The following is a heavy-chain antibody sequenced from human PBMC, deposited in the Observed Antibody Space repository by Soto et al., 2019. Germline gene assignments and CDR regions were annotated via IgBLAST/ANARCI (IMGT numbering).Heavy chain of an antibody. Sequence: EVQLVESGGGLVKPGGSLRLSCAASGFTFSSYSMNWVRQAPGKGLECVSSISSSSSYIYYADSVKGRFTISRDNAKNSLYLQMNSLRAEDTAVYYCAGDTAMATFDYWGQGTLVTVSS. V-gene: IGHV3-21*01. CDR2: ISSSSSYI. CDR3: AGDTAMATFDY. CDR1: GFTFSSYS. J-gene: IGHJ4*02. D-gene: IGHD5-18*01.